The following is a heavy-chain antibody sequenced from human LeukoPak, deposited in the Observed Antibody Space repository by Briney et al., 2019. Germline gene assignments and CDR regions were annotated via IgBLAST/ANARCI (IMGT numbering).Heavy chain of an antibody. CDR2: IWYDGSYK. D-gene: IGHD6-13*01. J-gene: IGHJ5*02. CDR3: ARARGVGYSSSRGNWFDP. V-gene: IGHV3-33*01. Sequence: GGSLRLSCAASGFTFSSYGMHWVRQAPGKGLEWVAVIWYDGSYKYYADSVKGRFTISRDNSKNTLYLQMNSLRAEDTAVYYCARARGVGYSSSRGNWFDPWGQGTLVTVSS. CDR1: GFTFSSYG.